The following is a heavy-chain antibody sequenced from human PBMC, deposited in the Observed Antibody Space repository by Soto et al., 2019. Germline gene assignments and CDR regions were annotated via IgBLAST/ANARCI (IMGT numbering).Heavy chain of an antibody. CDR2: VSHDGRNT. Sequence: VQLVESGGGVVQPGRSLRLSCAASGFTFSDYAMHWVRQAPGKGLEWVAVVSHDGRNTHYADSVKGRSTISRDSSKNTVSLEMTSLRAGDTAVYYCAKGGRQWLVTSDFNYWGQGALVTVSS. CDR1: GFTFSDYA. CDR3: AKGGRQWLVTSDFNY. V-gene: IGHV3-30*18. D-gene: IGHD6-19*01. J-gene: IGHJ4*02.